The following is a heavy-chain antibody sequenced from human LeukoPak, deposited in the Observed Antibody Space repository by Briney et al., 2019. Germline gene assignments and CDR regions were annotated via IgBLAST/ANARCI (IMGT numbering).Heavy chain of an antibody. CDR1: GFTFSSYA. CDR2: ISSSSSYI. J-gene: IGHJ4*02. Sequence: GGSLRLSCAASGFTFSSYAMNWVRQAPGKGLEWVSSISSSSSYIYYADSVKGRFTISRDNAKNSLYLQMNSLRAEDTAVYYCARDSGSYYSSFRCWGQGTLVTVSS. D-gene: IGHD1-26*01. CDR3: ARDSGSYYSSFRC. V-gene: IGHV3-21*01.